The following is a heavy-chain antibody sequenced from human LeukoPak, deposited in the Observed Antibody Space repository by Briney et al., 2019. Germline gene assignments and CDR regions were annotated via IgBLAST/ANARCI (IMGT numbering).Heavy chain of an antibody. CDR2: SIPILGTA. V-gene: IGHV1-69*06. J-gene: IGHJ4*02. D-gene: IGHD6-19*01. CDR1: GGTFSSYA. CDR3: ARGLYSSGWYYFDY. Sequence: SSVKVSCKASGGTFSSYAISWVRQAPGQGLEWMGGSIPILGTANYAQKFQGRVTITADKSTSTAYMELSSLRSEDTAVYYWARGLYSSGWYYFDYWGQGTLVTVSS.